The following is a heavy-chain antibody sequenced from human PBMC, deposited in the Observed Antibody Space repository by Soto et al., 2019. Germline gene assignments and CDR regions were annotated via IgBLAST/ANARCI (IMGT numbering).Heavy chain of an antibody. Sequence: PGGSLRLSCAASGVPFSSYEMNWVRQGPGKGLEWISYIRGSGSPIYYADSVKGRFTVSRDNAKNSLFLQMNSLRAEDTAIYYWASKIFATTYIDYWGQGALVTVSS. CDR2: IRGSGSPI. V-gene: IGHV3-48*03. J-gene: IGHJ4*02. CDR3: ASKIFATTYIDY. D-gene: IGHD1-1*01. CDR1: GVPFSSYE.